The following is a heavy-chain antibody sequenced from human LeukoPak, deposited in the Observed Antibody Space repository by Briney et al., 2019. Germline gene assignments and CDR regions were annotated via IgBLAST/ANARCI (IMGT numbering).Heavy chain of an antibody. V-gene: IGHV3-30*04. D-gene: IGHD3-10*01. Sequence: PGGSLRLSCSGAGFTFRDFAFHGVRQAPGKGVEGGAVISYNRSNNYYAGCVKGYFPIYRENSKHMTYLQMNSVRAEDTAVYYCAKEFYYGSGSYYYYGMDVWGQGTTVTVSS. CDR1: GFTFRDFA. J-gene: IGHJ6*02. CDR2: ISYNRSNN. CDR3: AKEFYYGSGSYYYYGMDV.